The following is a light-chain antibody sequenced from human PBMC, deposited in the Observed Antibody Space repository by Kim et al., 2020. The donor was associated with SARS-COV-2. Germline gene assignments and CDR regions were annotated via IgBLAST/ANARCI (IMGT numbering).Light chain of an antibody. J-gene: IGKJ5*01. CDR3: QQYGSSPNT. CDR1: QSVSSSY. V-gene: IGKV3-20*01. CDR2: GAS. Sequence: SPGEVATLACRASQSVSSSYLAWYQQKPGQAPRLLIYGASSRATGIPDRFSGSGSGTDFTLTISRLEPEDFAVYYCQQYGSSPNTFGQGTRLEIK.